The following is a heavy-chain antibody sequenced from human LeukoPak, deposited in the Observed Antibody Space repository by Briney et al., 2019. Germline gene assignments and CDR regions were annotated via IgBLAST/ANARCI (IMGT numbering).Heavy chain of an antibody. D-gene: IGHD3-22*01. V-gene: IGHV1-2*04. CDR2: INPNSGGT. Sequence: GASVKVSCKASGYTFTGYYMHWVRQAPGQGLEWMGWINPNSGGTNYAQKFQGWVTMTRDTSISTAYMELSRLRSDDTAVYYCAREMSYYDSSGYYAYWGQGTLVTVSS. CDR1: GYTFTGYY. CDR3: AREMSYYDSSGYYAY. J-gene: IGHJ4*02.